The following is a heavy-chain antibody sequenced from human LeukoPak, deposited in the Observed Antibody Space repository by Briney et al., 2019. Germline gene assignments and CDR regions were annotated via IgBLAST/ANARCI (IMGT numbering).Heavy chain of an antibody. V-gene: IGHV3-7*01. Sequence: GGSLRLSCEGSGFSFSSYWMTWVRQLPGKGPEWVANIRQDESERYFADSVKGRFTISRDNAKKSVYLHMSSLRAEDTALYYCARGFSHGNSYYFYYMDVWGKGTTVTVSS. CDR3: ARGFSHGNSYYFYYMDV. CDR2: IRQDESER. CDR1: GFSFSSYW. D-gene: IGHD4-23*01. J-gene: IGHJ6*03.